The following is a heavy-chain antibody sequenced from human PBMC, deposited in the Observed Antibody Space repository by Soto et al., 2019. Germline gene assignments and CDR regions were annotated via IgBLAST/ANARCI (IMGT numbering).Heavy chain of an antibody. Sequence: GGSLRLSCAASGFTFSSYGMHWVRQAPGKGLEWVAVIWYDGSNKYYADSVKGRFTISRDNSKNTLYLQMNSLRAEDTAVYYCARVAGRFGELLNNYYYYYGMDVWGQGTTVTVSS. V-gene: IGHV3-33*01. CDR3: ARVAGRFGELLNNYYYYYGMDV. J-gene: IGHJ6*02. CDR2: IWYDGSNK. CDR1: GFTFSSYG. D-gene: IGHD3-10*01.